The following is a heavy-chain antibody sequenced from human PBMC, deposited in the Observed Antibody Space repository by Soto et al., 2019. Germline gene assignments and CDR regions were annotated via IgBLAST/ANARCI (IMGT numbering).Heavy chain of an antibody. J-gene: IGHJ4*02. CDR1: GFTSGSYW. Sequence: EVDLVESGGGLVQPGASLRLSCSVSGFTSGSYWMNWVRQVPGKGLEWAATLKADGSEENYVDSVKGRFIISRDNAKNLLYLQMNSLRVEDTAVYYCARPPGLYDYVRGSRTLFAYWGQGTLVTVSS. D-gene: IGHD3-16*01. CDR3: ARPPGLYDYVRGSRTLFAY. CDR2: LKADGSEE. V-gene: IGHV3-7*01.